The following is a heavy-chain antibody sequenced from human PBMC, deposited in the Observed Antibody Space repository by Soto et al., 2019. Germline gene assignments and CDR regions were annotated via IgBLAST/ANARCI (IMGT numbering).Heavy chain of an antibody. D-gene: IGHD6-6*01. CDR2: IYHSGST. J-gene: IGHJ4*02. V-gene: IGHV4-4*02. CDR1: GGSISSSNW. Sequence: SETLSLTCAVSGGSISSSNWWSWVRQPPGKGLEWIGEIYHSGSTNYNPSLKSRVTISVDKSKNQFSLKLSSVTAADTAVYYCARVHLEYSSSSFDYWGQGTLVTVSS. CDR3: ARVHLEYSSSSFDY.